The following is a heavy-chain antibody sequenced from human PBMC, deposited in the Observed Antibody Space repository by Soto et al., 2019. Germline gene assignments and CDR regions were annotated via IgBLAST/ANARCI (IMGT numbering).Heavy chain of an antibody. CDR3: ASWRVGATPMGDYYDGMDV. Sequence: QVQLVQSGAEVKKPGSSVKVSCKASGGTFSSYAISWVRQAPGQGLEWMGGIIPIFGTANYAQKFQGRVTITADESTSTAYMELSSLRSEDTAVYYCASWRVGATPMGDYYDGMDVWGQGTTVTVSS. V-gene: IGHV1-69*01. CDR2: IIPIFGTA. CDR1: GGTFSSYA. J-gene: IGHJ6*02. D-gene: IGHD1-26*01.